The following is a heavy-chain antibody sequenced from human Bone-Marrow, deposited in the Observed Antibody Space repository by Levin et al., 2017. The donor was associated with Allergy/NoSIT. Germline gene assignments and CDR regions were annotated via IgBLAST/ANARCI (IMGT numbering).Heavy chain of an antibody. V-gene: IGHV4-61*01. CDR3: AGRQISMTADFDNVTADFDY. Sequence: SETLSLTCTVSGDSVSSGSYYWSWIRQPPGKGLEWIGYIYYSVSTTYKPSLKSRVTISVDTSKNQFSLRLRSVTAADTAVYYCAGRQISMTADFDNVTADFDYWGQGTLVTVSS. CDR2: IYYSVST. CDR1: GDSVSSGSYY. D-gene: IGHD3-9*01. J-gene: IGHJ4*01.